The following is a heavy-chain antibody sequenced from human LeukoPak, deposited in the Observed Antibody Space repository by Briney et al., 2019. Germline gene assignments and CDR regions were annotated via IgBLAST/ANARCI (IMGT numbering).Heavy chain of an antibody. CDR1: GYSFTSYW. CDR2: IYPGDSDT. Sequence: GESLKISCKGSGYSFTSYWIGWVRPLPGKGLEWMGIIYPGDSDTRYSPSFQGQVTISADKSISTAYLQWSSLEASDTAMYYCARHGVKVGATTGWFDYWGQGTLVTVSS. D-gene: IGHD1-26*01. J-gene: IGHJ4*02. CDR3: ARHGVKVGATTGWFDY. V-gene: IGHV5-51*01.